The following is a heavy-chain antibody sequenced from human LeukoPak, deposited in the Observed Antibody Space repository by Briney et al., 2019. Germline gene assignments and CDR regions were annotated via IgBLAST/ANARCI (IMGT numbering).Heavy chain of an antibody. V-gene: IGHV3-7*01. CDR3: ARERCSSTGCSTVNFDY. D-gene: IGHD2-2*02. Sequence: GGSLRLSCAASGFTFSSYWMSWVRQAQAKGLEWVANIKQDGSEKYYVDSVKGRFTISRDNAKNSLYLQMNSLRAEDTAVYYCARERCSSTGCSTVNFDYWGQGTLVTVSS. J-gene: IGHJ4*02. CDR1: GFTFSSYW. CDR2: IKQDGSEK.